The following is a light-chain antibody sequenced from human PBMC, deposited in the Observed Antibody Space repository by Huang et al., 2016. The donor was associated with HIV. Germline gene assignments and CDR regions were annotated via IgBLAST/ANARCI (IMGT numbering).Light chain of an antibody. CDR3: QQSFTTVPYT. CDR2: VVS. Sequence: DIEMTQSPSSLSASVGDTVTMTCSASQNINKYLNCYQQKVGKLPQLIISVVSHLKEGVPWRFSGSKSWTNFTLTIKNLQPDDFATYYCQQSFTTVPYTFAQGTKLEIK. CDR1: QNINKY. J-gene: IGKJ2*01. V-gene: IGKV1-39*01.